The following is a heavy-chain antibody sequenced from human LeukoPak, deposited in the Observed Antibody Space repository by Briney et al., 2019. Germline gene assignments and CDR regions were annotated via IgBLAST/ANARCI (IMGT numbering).Heavy chain of an antibody. D-gene: IGHD6-19*01. CDR1: GGSFSGYC. J-gene: IGHJ2*01. Sequence: PSETLSLTCAVYGGSFSGYCWSWIRQPPGKGLEWIGEINHSGSTNYNPSLKSRVTISVDTSKNQFSLNLSFVTAADTAVYYCARDYTAVAADWFFDLWGRGTLVTVSS. V-gene: IGHV4-34*01. CDR2: INHSGST. CDR3: ARDYTAVAADWFFDL.